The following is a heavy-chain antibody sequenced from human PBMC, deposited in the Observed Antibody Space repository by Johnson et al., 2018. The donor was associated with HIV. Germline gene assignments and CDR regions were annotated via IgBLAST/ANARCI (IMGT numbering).Heavy chain of an antibody. CDR1: GFTFSTNW. V-gene: IGHV3-30-3*01. CDR3: ARGVGGAGDDAFDI. CDR2: ISYDGSNK. Sequence: QVQLVESGGDLVQPGGSLRLSCVGSGFTFSTNWMHWVRQAPGKGLEWVALISYDGSNKNYADSVKGRFTISRDNSKNTLYMQMNSLRAEDTALYYCARGVGGAGDDAFDIWGQGTMVTVSS. D-gene: IGHD6-19*01. J-gene: IGHJ3*02.